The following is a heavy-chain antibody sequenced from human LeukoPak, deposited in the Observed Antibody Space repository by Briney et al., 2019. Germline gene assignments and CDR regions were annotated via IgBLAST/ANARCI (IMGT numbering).Heavy chain of an antibody. J-gene: IGHJ4*02. D-gene: IGHD2-21*01. V-gene: IGHV3-7*05. CDR2: INLDGSEK. CDR3: ARFSMVSYFDY. CDR1: GFTFSSYW. Sequence: GGSLRLSCGVSGFTFSSYWMSWVRQAPGKGLEWVANINLDGSEKYYVDSVRGRFTISRDNAKNSLYLQMNSLRAEDTAVYYCARFSMVSYFDYWGQGTLVTVSS.